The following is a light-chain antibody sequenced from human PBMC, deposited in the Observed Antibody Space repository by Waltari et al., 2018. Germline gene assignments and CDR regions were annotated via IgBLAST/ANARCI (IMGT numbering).Light chain of an antibody. CDR2: GAS. Sequence: EVVMTQSPATLSLSPGERATLSCRASQSVNSFLAWYQQKPGQAPRLLIYGASTRATGIPARCSGSGSGTEFTLTISSLQSEDFAVYYCQQYNDWPPLTFGGGTKVEIK. J-gene: IGKJ4*01. V-gene: IGKV3-15*01. CDR1: QSVNSF. CDR3: QQYNDWPPLT.